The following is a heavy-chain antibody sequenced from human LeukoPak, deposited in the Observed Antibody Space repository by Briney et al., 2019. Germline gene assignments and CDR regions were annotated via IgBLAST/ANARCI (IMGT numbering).Heavy chain of an antibody. J-gene: IGHJ6*03. Sequence: SETVSLTCTVCGGSLSSGSYYWSWLRQPAGKGLEWLGRIYTCGSTNYNPSLKSRVTISVDTSKNQFSLKLSSVTAADTAVYYCARDHCSGGSCYRDYYYYYMDVWGKGTTVTVSS. CDR1: GGSLSSGSYY. D-gene: IGHD2-15*01. V-gene: IGHV4-61*02. CDR2: IYTCGST. CDR3: ARDHCSGGSCYRDYYYYYMDV.